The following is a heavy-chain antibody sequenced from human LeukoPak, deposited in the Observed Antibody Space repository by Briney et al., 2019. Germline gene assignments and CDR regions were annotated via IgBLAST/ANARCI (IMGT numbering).Heavy chain of an antibody. D-gene: IGHD3-9*01. CDR3: ARRGYDILAGYSYFDY. CDR2: IYYSGST. J-gene: IGHJ4*02. Sequence: SETLSLTCTVSGGSISSSSYYWGRIRQPPGKGLEWIGSIYYSGSTYYNPSLKSRVTISVDTSKNQFSLKLSSVTAADTAVYYCARRGYDILAGYSYFDYWGQGTLVTVSS. CDR1: GGSISSSSYY. V-gene: IGHV4-39*01.